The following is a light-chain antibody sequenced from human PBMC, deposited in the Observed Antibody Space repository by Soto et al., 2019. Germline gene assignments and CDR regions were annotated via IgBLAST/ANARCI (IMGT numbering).Light chain of an antibody. CDR2: SAS. CDR1: QSINNA. Sequence: DIQMTQSPSTLSASVGDRVTITCRASQSINNALAWFQQKPGKAPKLLIYSASTLENEVPSRFSVSGSGTEFTLAISSLQPDDFATYYCQQYNTYWSFGQGTKVEAK. CDR3: QQYNTYWS. V-gene: IGKV1-5*03. J-gene: IGKJ1*01.